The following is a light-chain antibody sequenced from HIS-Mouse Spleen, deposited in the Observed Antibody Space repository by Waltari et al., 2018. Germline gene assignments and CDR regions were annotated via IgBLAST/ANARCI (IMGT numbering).Light chain of an antibody. CDR1: QSVLYSSNNKNY. CDR3: QQYYSTPYT. CDR2: WAS. V-gene: IGKV4-1*01. Sequence: DIVMTQSPDSLAVSLGERATINCKSSQSVLYSSNNKNYLAWYQQKPGQPPKLLIYWASTRESGVPDRFGGSGSGTDLTRTISSLQAEDVAVYYCQQYYSTPYTFGQGTKLEIK. J-gene: IGKJ2*01.